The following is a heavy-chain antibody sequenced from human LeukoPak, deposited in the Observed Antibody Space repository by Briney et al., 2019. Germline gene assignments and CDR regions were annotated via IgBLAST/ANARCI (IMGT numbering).Heavy chain of an antibody. V-gene: IGHV3-21*01. D-gene: IGHD5-12*01. Sequence: GGSLRLSCAASGFAFSTYSMNWVRQAPGKGLEWVSSDSRSSRFIFYADSVQGRFTISRDDAKDSLFLQMNSLRAEDTAVYYCARVSDAFDYFFDSWGQGTLVTVSS. CDR2: DSRSSRFI. CDR3: ARVSDAFDYFFDS. CDR1: GFAFSTYS. J-gene: IGHJ4*02.